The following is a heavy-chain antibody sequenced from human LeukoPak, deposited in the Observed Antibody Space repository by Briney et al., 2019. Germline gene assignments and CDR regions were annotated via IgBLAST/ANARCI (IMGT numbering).Heavy chain of an antibody. CDR2: IKQDGSEK. CDR3: AREGLTYYFDY. D-gene: IGHD3/OR15-3a*01. J-gene: IGHJ4*02. CDR1: GFTFSSYW. Sequence: GGSLRLSRAASGFTFSSYWMSWVRQAPGKGLEWVANIKQDGSEKYYVDSVKGRFTISRDNAKNSLYLQMNSLRAEDTAVYYCAREGLTYYFDYWGQGTLVTVSS. V-gene: IGHV3-7*04.